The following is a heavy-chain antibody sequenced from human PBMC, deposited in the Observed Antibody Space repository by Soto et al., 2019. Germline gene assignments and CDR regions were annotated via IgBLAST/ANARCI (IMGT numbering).Heavy chain of an antibody. J-gene: IGHJ4*02. CDR1: GYTFTSYY. D-gene: IGHD6-6*01. CDR3: ARDRGQLGPQYYFDS. Sequence: QVQLVQSGAEVKKPGASVKVSCKASGYTFTSYYMHWVRQAPGQGLEWMGIINPSGGSTRYAQKFQDRVTMNRDKSTSTVYMELSSLRSEDTAVYYCARDRGQLGPQYYFDSWGQGTLVTVAA. CDR2: INPSGGST. V-gene: IGHV1-46*01.